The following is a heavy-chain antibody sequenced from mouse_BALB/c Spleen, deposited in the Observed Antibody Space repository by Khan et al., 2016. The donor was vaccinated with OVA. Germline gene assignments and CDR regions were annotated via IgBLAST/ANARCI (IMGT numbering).Heavy chain of an antibody. Sequence: QVRLQQSGAELMKPGASVKISCKPTGYTFSSYWIEWVKQRPGHGLEWIGEILPGSNSTNYNERFQGKATITADTSSNTAYMQLSSLTSEDSAIFYCERGNYDGSTAWFGYWGKGTLV. CDR2: ILPGSNST. J-gene: IGHJ3*01. CDR3: ERGNYDGSTAWFGY. V-gene: IGHV1-9*01. D-gene: IGHD1-1*01. CDR1: GYTFSSYW.